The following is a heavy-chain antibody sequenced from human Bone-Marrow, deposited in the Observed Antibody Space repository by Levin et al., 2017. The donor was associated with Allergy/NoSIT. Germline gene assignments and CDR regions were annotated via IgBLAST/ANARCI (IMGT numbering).Heavy chain of an antibody. V-gene: IGHV4-34*01. J-gene: IGHJ6*01. D-gene: IGHD1-14*01. Sequence: MASETLSLTCAVYGGSISGYQWAWIRQSPGKGLQWIGEVDQLGGTYYNPSLESRVTISLDRSKSQFSFNLRSLSAADTAVYYCARVRRNQIFSSYFGTDVWGQGTTVTVS. CDR1: GGSISGYQ. CDR3: ARVRRNQIFSSYFGTDV. CDR2: VDQLGGT.